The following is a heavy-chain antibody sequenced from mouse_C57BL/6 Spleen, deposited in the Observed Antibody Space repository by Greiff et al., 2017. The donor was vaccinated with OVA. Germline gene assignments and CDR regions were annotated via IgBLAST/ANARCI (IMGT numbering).Heavy chain of an antibody. Sequence: EVMLVESGGGLVKPGGSLKLSCAASGFTFSDYGMHWVRQAPEKGLEWVAYISSGSSTINYADTVKGRFTISRDNANNTLFLQMTSLRSEDTAMYYCAQNPITPVVAPYAMDYWGQGTSVTVSS. J-gene: IGHJ4*01. CDR1: GFTFSDYG. D-gene: IGHD1-1*01. CDR3: AQNPITPVVAPYAMDY. CDR2: ISSGSSTI. V-gene: IGHV5-17*01.